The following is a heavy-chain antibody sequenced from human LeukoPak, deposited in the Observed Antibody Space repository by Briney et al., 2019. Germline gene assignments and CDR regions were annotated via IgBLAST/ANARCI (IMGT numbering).Heavy chain of an antibody. CDR1: GGSISSYY. CDR3: ARDPDYGGNYYYMDV. Sequence: SETLSLTCTVSGGSISSYYWGWIRQPPGKGLEWIGSIYYSGSTYYNPSLKSRVTISVDTSKNQFSLKLSSVTAADTAVYYCARDPDYGGNYYYMDVWGKGTTVTVSS. D-gene: IGHD4-23*01. CDR2: IYYSGST. J-gene: IGHJ6*03. V-gene: IGHV4-39*07.